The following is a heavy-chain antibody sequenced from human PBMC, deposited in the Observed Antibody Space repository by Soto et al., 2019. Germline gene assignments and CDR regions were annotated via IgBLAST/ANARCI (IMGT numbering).Heavy chain of an antibody. CDR2: THYTESA. V-gene: IGHV4-59*12. D-gene: IGHD3-9*01. CDR3: AREAYDILTGKSAFDI. Sequence: PSETLSLTCTVSGASITSYHWIWIRQPPGQGLEWLGHTHYTESANYNPSLKSRVTISVDRSKNQFSLRLSSVTAADTAVYYCAREAYDILTGKSAFDIWGQGTMVTVSS. CDR1: GASITSYH. J-gene: IGHJ3*02.